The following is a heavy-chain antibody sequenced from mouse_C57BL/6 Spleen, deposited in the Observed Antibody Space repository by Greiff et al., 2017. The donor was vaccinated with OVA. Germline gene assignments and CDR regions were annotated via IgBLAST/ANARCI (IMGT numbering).Heavy chain of an antibody. CDR1: GYTFTSYW. CDR3: ARCDGYYRYYFDY. J-gene: IGHJ2*01. D-gene: IGHD2-3*01. CDR2: IDPSDSYT. Sequence: QVQLQQPGAELVRPGTSVKLSCKASGYTFTSYWMHWVKQRPGQGLEWIGVIDPSDSYTNSNQKFKGKATLTVDTSSSTAYMQLSSLTSEDSAVYYCARCDGYYRYYFDYWGQGTTLTVSS. V-gene: IGHV1-59*01.